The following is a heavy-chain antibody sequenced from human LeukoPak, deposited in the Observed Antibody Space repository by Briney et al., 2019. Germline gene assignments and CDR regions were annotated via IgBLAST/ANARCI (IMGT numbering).Heavy chain of an antibody. CDR1: GGSISSYY. Sequence: SETLSLTCTVSGGSISSYYWSWIRQPPGKGLEWIGYIYYSGSTNYNPSLKSRVTISVDTSKNQFSLKLSSVTAADTAVYYCARGRYYDSSGYFHMYYFDYWGQGTLVTASS. D-gene: IGHD3-22*01. CDR3: ARGRYYDSSGYFHMYYFDY. V-gene: IGHV4-59*01. CDR2: IYYSGST. J-gene: IGHJ4*02.